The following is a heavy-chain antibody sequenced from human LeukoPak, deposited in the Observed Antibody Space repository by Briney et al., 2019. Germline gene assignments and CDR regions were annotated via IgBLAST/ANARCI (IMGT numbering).Heavy chain of an antibody. Sequence: SETLSLTCAVSGGSISSNSYYWGWIRQPPGKGLEWIGSIYHSGSTYYNPSLKSRVTISVDTSKNQFSLKLSSVTAADTAVYYCARDLPGYCSGGSCATDYWGQGSLVTVSS. CDR3: ARDLPGYCSGGSCATDY. CDR1: GGSISSNSYY. CDR2: IYHSGST. D-gene: IGHD2-15*01. J-gene: IGHJ4*02. V-gene: IGHV4-39*07.